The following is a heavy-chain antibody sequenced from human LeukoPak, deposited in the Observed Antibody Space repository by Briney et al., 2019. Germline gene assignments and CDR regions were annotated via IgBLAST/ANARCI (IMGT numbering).Heavy chain of an antibody. V-gene: IGHV1-8*03. J-gene: IGHJ4*02. CDR2: MNPNSGNT. D-gene: IGHD3-22*01. Sequence: ASVKVSCKASGYTFTSYDINWVRQATGQGLEWMGWMNPNSGNTGYAQKFQGRVTITRNTSISTAYMELSSLRSEDTAVYYCAREGHYDSSGYLDYWGQGTLVTVSS. CDR1: GYTFTSYD. CDR3: AREGHYDSSGYLDY.